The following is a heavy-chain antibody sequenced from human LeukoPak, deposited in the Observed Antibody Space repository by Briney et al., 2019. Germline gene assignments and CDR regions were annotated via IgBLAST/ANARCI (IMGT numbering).Heavy chain of an antibody. D-gene: IGHD6-13*01. V-gene: IGHV1-24*01. J-gene: IGHJ6*02. CDR3: ATMTAAAGLTNCYYYGMDV. Sequence: ASVNVSCMVSRYTLTELSLHGVRQAPGKGQEGMGGFDPEDGETIYAQEIQGRVTMTEDTSTDTAYMKLSSLRSEDTAVYYCATMTAAAGLTNCYYYGMDVWGQGTPVTVSS. CDR2: FDPEDGET. CDR1: RYTLTELS.